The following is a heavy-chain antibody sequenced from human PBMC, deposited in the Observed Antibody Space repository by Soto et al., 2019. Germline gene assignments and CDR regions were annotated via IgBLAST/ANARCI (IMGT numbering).Heavy chain of an antibody. J-gene: IGHJ4*02. CDR1: GFTFSHYG. CDR2: ILNDGSRQ. Sequence: QVQLVESGGGVVQPGRSLRLSCEASGFTFSHYGMHWVRQAPGKGLEWVAVILNDGSRQHYADSVKGRLTISRDNSKNTLYLDMNSLRVEDPAVYYCARDDDYGDNGLEYWGQGTLVTVSS. V-gene: IGHV3-33*01. D-gene: IGHD4-17*01. CDR3: ARDDDYGDNGLEY.